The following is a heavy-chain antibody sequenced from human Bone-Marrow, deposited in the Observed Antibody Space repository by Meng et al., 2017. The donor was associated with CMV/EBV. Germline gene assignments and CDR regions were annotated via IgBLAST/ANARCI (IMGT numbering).Heavy chain of an antibody. V-gene: IGHV1-46*01. J-gene: IGHJ4*02. CDR1: GYTFTSYY. CDR3: ARDFGGYSGPGG. D-gene: IGHD4-23*01. Sequence: ASVKVSCKASGYTFTSYYMHWVRQAPGQGLEWMGIINPSGGSTSYAQKFQGRFTISRDNSKNTLYLQMNSLRAEDTAVYYCARDFGGYSGPGGWGQGTLVTVSS. CDR2: INPSGGST.